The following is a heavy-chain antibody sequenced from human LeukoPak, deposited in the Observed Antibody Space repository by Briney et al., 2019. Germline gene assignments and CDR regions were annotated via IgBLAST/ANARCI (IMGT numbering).Heavy chain of an antibody. J-gene: IGHJ4*02. CDR1: GGSISSYY. D-gene: IGHD3-10*01. Sequence: PSETLSLTCTVSGGSISSYYWSWIRQPPGKGLEWTGYIHYSGSTNYNPSLKSRVTISVDTSKNQFSLKVSSVTAADTAVYYCARAPWASGSYFTIDSWGQGTLVTVSS. CDR3: ARAPWASGSYFTIDS. CDR2: IHYSGST. V-gene: IGHV4-59*01.